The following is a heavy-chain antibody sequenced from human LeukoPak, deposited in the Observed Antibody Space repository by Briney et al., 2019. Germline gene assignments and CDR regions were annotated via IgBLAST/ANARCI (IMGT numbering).Heavy chain of an antibody. V-gene: IGHV1-69*04. CDR2: IIPILGIA. CDR1: GGTFGSYA. CDR3: ARVGGPDYDILTGYYIYGMDV. J-gene: IGHJ6*02. D-gene: IGHD3-9*01. Sequence: ASVKVSCKASGGTFGSYAISWVRQAPGQGLEWMGRIIPILGIANYAQKFQGRVTITADKSTSTAYMELSSLRPEDTAVYYCARVGGPDYDILTGYYIYGMDVWGQGTTVTVSS.